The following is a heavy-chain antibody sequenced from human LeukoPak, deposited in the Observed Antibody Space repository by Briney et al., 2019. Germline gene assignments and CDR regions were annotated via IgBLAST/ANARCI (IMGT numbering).Heavy chain of an antibody. V-gene: IGHV4-59*12. CDR3: AKEGVVVVPAAHYYYYYYMDV. CDR1: GGSISSYY. J-gene: IGHJ6*03. Sequence: SETLSLTCTVSGGSISSYYWSWIRQPPGKGLEWIGYIYYSGSTNYNPSLKSRVTISVDTSKNQFSLKLTSVTAADTAVYYCAKEGVVVVPAAHYYYYYYMDVWGKGTTVTISS. D-gene: IGHD2-2*01. CDR2: IYYSGST.